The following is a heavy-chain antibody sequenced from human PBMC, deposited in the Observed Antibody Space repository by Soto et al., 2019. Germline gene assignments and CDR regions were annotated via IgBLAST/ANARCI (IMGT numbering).Heavy chain of an antibody. CDR1: GFTFSSYE. CDR3: ARTPPQWANLDY. J-gene: IGHJ4*02. Sequence: GGSLRLSCSASGFTFSSYEMSWVRQTPGKGLEWVSYISGGGSIIYYAESVKGRFTISRDNAKNSLYLQMNSLGADDTAVYYCARTPPQWANLDYWGQGTLVTVSS. D-gene: IGHD2-8*01. V-gene: IGHV3-48*03. CDR2: ISGGGSII.